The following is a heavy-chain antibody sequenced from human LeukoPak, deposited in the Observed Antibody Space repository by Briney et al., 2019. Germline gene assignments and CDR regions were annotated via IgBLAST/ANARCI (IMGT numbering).Heavy chain of an antibody. J-gene: IGHJ4*02. V-gene: IGHV4-30-2*01. Sequence: ASETLSLTCAVSGGSVRSGGYSWSWIRHPPGKGLEWIGCIHHGGSTYINPSLKSRVTISLDRSKNQFSLKLSSVTAADTAVYYFARGGILGDYSLDSWGQGTLVTVSS. D-gene: IGHD3-16*01. CDR3: ARGGILGDYSLDS. CDR2: IHHGGST. CDR1: GGSVRSGGYS.